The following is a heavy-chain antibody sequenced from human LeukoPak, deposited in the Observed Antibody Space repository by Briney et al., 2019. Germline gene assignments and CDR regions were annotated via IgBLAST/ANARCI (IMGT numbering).Heavy chain of an antibody. CDR2: VSGSGSST. D-gene: IGHD2-2*01. J-gene: IGHJ5*02. Sequence: GSLRLSCAASGFTFSNYAMSWVRQAPGKGLEWVSAVSGSGSSTYYADSVKGRFTISRDNSKNTLYLQMNSLRAEDTAVYYCATGQGYCSSTSCYNWFDPWGQGTLVTVSS. CDR3: ATGQGYCSSTSCYNWFDP. V-gene: IGHV3-23*01. CDR1: GFTFSNYA.